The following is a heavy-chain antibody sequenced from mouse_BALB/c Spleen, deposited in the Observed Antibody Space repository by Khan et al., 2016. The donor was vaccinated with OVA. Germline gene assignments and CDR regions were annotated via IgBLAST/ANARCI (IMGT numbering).Heavy chain of an antibody. Sequence: VQLQQSGPELVKPGASVKISCKASGYSFTGYFMNWVMQSHGKSLEWIGRINPHIGETFYNQKFMDKATLTVDESSSTAHMELRSLASEDSAVYYCARKNCSDFDYWGQGTTLTVSS. CDR3: ARKNCSDFDY. V-gene: IGHV1-20*02. D-gene: IGHD1-1*01. CDR1: GYSFTGYF. CDR2: INPHIGET. J-gene: IGHJ2*01.